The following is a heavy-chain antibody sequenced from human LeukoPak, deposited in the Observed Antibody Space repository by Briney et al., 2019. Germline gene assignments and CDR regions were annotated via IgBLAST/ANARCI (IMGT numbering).Heavy chain of an antibody. D-gene: IGHD3-10*01. V-gene: IGHV3-7*01. J-gene: IGHJ4*02. CDR2: IKQDGSEK. CDR3: ARMDIGLVRD. CDR1: GFTFSTYA. Sequence: GGSVRLSCAASGFTFSTYAMRWVRQAPGKGLEWVANIKQDGSEKYYVDSVKGRFTISRDNAKNSLSLQMNSLRVEDTAVYYCARMDIGLVRDWGQGTLVTVSS.